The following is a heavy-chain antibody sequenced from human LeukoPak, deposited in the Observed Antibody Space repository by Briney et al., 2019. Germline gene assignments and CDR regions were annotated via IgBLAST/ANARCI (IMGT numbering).Heavy chain of an antibody. D-gene: IGHD6-13*01. CDR3: AGSGSSWTEVFDY. CDR2: TRNKAYSYTT. V-gene: IGHV3-72*01. Sequence: GGSLRLPCAASGFSFSDHYMDWVRQAPGKGLEWVACTRNKAYSYTTEYAASVKGRFIISRDDSKSSVYLQMNSLKTEDTAVYYCAGSGSSWTEVFDYWGQGTLVTVSS. J-gene: IGHJ4*02. CDR1: GFSFSDHY.